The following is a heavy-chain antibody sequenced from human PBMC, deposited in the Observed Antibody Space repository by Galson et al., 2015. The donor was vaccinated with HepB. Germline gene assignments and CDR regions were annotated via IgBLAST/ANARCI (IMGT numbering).Heavy chain of an antibody. CDR3: AKDGTLHGTTYYDFWSGYSSQEVYYMDV. J-gene: IGHJ6*03. Sequence: SLRLSCAASGFTFSSYGMHWVRQAPGKGLEWVAVISYDGSNKYYADSVKGRFTISRDNSKNTLYLQMNSLRAEDTAVYYCAKDGTLHGTTYYDFWSGYSSQEVYYMDVWGKGTTVTVSS. V-gene: IGHV3-30*18. D-gene: IGHD3-3*01. CDR2: ISYDGSNK. CDR1: GFTFSSYG.